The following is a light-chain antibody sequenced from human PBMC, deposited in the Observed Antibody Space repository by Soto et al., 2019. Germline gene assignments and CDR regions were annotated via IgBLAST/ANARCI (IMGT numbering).Light chain of an antibody. CDR3: TSYTTSSIPYV. V-gene: IGLV2-14*03. CDR1: SSDVGGYNF. J-gene: IGLJ1*01. CDR2: DVS. Sequence: QSALTQPASVSGSHGQSITISCTGTSSDVGGYNFVSWYQHHPGKVPKLIIYDVSDRPSGISNRFSGSKSGNTASLTISGLQAEDEADYYCTSYTTSSIPYVFGTGTKVTVL.